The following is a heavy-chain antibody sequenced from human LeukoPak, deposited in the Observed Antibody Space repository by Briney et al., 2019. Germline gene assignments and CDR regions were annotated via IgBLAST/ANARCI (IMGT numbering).Heavy chain of an antibody. V-gene: IGHV3-30*18. D-gene: IGHD3-22*01. CDR3: AKGPPGELLRYFQY. Sequence: GGSLRLSCAASGFTFSSYGIHWVRQAPGKGLEGVVVISYDGSNKYYADSVKGRFTISRDNSKSTLYLEMNSLRAEDTAVYYCAKGPPGELLRYFQYWGQGTLVTVSS. CDR2: ISYDGSNK. CDR1: GFTFSSYG. J-gene: IGHJ1*01.